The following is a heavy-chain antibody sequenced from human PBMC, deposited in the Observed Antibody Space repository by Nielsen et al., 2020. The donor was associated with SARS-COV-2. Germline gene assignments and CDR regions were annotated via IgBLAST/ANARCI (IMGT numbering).Heavy chain of an antibody. J-gene: IGHJ4*02. Sequence: GGSLRLSCAASGFTFSSYGMHWVRQAPGKGLEWVAVISYDGSNKYYADSVKGRFTISRDNSKNTLYLQMNSLRAEDTAVYYCAKLWGQWLVEHFAYWGQGTLVTVSS. V-gene: IGHV3-30*18. CDR2: ISYDGSNK. CDR1: GFTFSSYG. D-gene: IGHD6-19*01. CDR3: AKLWGQWLVEHFAY.